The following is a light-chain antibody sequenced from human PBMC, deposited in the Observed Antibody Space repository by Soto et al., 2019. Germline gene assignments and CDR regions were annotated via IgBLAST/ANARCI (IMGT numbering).Light chain of an antibody. J-gene: IGLJ3*02. V-gene: IGLV2-8*01. CDR1: SSDVGGYNY. Sequence: QSALTQPPSASGSPGQSVTISCTGTSSDVGGYNYVSWYQQYPGRAPKLMIYEVTKRPSGVPDRVSGSKSGNTASLTVSGLQAEDESDYYCSSYAASNDFYFVFGGGTKLLVL. CDR3: SSYAASNDFYFV. CDR2: EVT.